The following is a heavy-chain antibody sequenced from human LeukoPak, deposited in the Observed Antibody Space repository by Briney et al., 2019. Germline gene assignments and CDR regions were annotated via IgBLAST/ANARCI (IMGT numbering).Heavy chain of an antibody. CDR3: ARVVGSGWNYFDS. Sequence: PSETLSLTCTVSGGSISSYYWSWLRQPPGKGLEWIAYRHHSGSSNYNPSLESRVTVSVDTSNNQFSLRVTPVTAADTAVYYCARVVGSGWNYFDSWGQGTLVTVSS. V-gene: IGHV4-59*01. D-gene: IGHD6-19*01. CDR1: GGSISSYY. J-gene: IGHJ4*02. CDR2: RHHSGSS.